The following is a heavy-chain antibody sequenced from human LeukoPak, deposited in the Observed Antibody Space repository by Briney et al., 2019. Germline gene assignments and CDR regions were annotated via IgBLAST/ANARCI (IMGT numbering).Heavy chain of an antibody. D-gene: IGHD5-18*01. CDR1: GYSFTSYW. Sequence: PGESLKISCKGSGYSFTSYWIGWVRQMPGKGLEWIGIIYPGDSDTRYSPSFQGQVTISADKSISTAYLQWSSLKASDTAMYYCARGPDTAMVSLDYWGQGTLVTVSS. CDR3: ARGPDTAMVSLDY. CDR2: IYPGDSDT. V-gene: IGHV5-51*01. J-gene: IGHJ4*02.